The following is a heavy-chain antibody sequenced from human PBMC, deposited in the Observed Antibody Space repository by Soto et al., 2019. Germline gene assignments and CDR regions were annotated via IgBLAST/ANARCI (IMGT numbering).Heavy chain of an antibody. CDR2: IYYSGTT. V-gene: IGHV4-39*01. CDR1: GGSISSSRYY. D-gene: IGHD2-21*01. Sequence: SETLSLTCTVSGGSISSSRYYWGWIRQPPGKGLEWIGSIYYSGTTYYNPSLKSRVTISVDTSKNQFSLKLSSVTAADTAVYYCARHVTYSWFDPWGQGTLVTVSS. J-gene: IGHJ5*02. CDR3: ARHVTYSWFDP.